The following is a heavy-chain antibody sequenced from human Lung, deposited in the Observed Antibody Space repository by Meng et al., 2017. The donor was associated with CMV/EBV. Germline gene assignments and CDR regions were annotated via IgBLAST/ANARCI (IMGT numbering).Heavy chain of an antibody. V-gene: IGHV3-72*01. D-gene: IGHD1-7*01. CDR2: IRDKDSRYST. CDR3: ARTSRRTRDFDY. Sequence: RISCTASGFTFSDHYMEWIRQAPGRGLEWIARIRDKDSRYSTEYAASVRGRFTISRDDSKLLFLEMTSLKTEDTAVYYCARTSRRTRDFDYWGQGTLVTVSS. J-gene: IGHJ4*02. CDR1: GFTFSDHY.